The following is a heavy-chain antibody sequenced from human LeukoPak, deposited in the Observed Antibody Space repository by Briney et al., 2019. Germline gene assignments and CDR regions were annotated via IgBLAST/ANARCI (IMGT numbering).Heavy chain of an antibody. CDR2: IIPIFGTA. CDR1: GYTFTSYG. CDR3: ASGGWGSGYEYFDY. D-gene: IGHD5-12*01. V-gene: IGHV1-69*13. Sequence: SVKVSCKASGYTFTSYGISWVRQAPGQGLEWMGGIIPIFGTANYAQKFQGRVTITADESTSTAYMELSSLRSEDTAVYYCASGGWGSGYEYFDYWGQGTLVTVSS. J-gene: IGHJ4*02.